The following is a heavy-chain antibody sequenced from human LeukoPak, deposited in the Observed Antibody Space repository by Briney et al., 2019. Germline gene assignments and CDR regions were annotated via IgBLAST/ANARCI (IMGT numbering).Heavy chain of an antibody. CDR1: GGSISSYY. J-gene: IGHJ4*02. D-gene: IGHD1-7*01. V-gene: IGHV4-34*01. CDR2: INNSGTT. Sequence: SETLSLTCTVSGGSISSYYCSWIRQPPGKWLEWIGEINNSGTTNYNPSLKSRVTISVDTSKNKFSLRLSSVTAADTAVYYCAALSGYNWNYVSFDYWGQGTLVTVSS. CDR3: AALSGYNWNYVSFDY.